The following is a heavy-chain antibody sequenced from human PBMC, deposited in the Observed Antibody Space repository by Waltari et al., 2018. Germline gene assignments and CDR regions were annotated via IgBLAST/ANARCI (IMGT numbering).Heavy chain of an antibody. CDR1: GGTFSSYA. Sequence: QVQLVQSGAEVKKPGSSVKVSCKASGGTFSSYAISWVRQAPGQGLEWMGGSIPICGTANYAQKFQGRVTITADESTSTAYMELSSLRSEDTAVYYCAREAHYVWGSYRYHFDYWGQGTLVTVSS. CDR3: AREAHYVWGSYRYHFDY. V-gene: IGHV1-69*12. D-gene: IGHD3-16*02. CDR2: SIPICGTA. J-gene: IGHJ4*02.